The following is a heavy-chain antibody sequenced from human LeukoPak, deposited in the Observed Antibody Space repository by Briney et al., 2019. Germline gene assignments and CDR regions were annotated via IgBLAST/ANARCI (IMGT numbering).Heavy chain of an antibody. D-gene: IGHD3-16*01. CDR1: GGSIGSHY. J-gene: IGHJ4*02. CDR3: ARGGVLKSVDY. V-gene: IGHV4-59*11. Sequence: SETLSLTCTVSGGSIGSHYWTWIRQTPGKGLGWIGYVYDIGSTKYNPSLKSRVTTSIDTSKNQFSLRLSSVTAADTAVYYCARGGVLKSVDYWGQGTLVAVSS. CDR2: VYDIGST.